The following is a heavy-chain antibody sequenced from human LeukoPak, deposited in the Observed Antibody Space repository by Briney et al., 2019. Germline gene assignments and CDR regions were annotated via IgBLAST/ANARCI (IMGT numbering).Heavy chain of an antibody. CDR1: GYTFTFYY. D-gene: IGHD2-15*01. CDR2: INPHADST. J-gene: IGHJ4*02. CDR3: ARDGYCSGGSCHSFEY. V-gene: IGHV1-46*01. Sequence: GASVKLSCKSSGYTFTFYYIHWVRQAPGQRLEWMGIINPHADSTTYAQKFQGRVTMTRDMSTSTVYMELSSLRSEDTAVYFCARDGYCSGGSCHSFEYWGQGTLVTVSS.